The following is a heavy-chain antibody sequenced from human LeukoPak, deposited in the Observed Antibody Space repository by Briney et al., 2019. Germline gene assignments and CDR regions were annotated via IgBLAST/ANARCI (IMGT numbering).Heavy chain of an antibody. J-gene: IGHJ4*02. Sequence: GGSLRLSCAASGFTFSNYAMSWVRQAPGKGLEWVSAISGSGGSTYYADSVKGRFTISRDNSKNTLYLQMNSLRAEDTAVYYCAKDRQKEYCSSTSCYAASDYWGQGTLVTVSS. V-gene: IGHV3-23*01. D-gene: IGHD2-2*01. CDR3: AKDRQKEYCSSTSCYAASDY. CDR2: ISGSGGST. CDR1: GFTFSNYA.